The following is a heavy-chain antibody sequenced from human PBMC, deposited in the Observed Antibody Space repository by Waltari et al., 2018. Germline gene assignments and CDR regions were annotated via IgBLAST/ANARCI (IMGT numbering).Heavy chain of an antibody. CDR1: GYSISSAYY. CDR2: IYHSGST. J-gene: IGHJ3*02. CDR3: ARDRSSSWINDAFDI. D-gene: IGHD6-13*01. Sequence: QVQLQESGPGLVKPSETLSLNCAVSGYSISSAYYWGWIRQPPGKGLEWIGGIYHSGSTYYNPSLKSRVTISVDTSKNQFSLKLSSVTAADTAVYYCARDRSSSWINDAFDIWGQGTMVTVSS. V-gene: IGHV4-38-2*02.